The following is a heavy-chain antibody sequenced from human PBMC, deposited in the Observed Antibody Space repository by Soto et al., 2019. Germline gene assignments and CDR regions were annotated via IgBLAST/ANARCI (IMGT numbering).Heavy chain of an antibody. CDR3: ARVLPVVTDQFFYYHGLDV. V-gene: IGHV5-51*01. D-gene: IGHD2-21*02. J-gene: IGHJ6*02. CDR1: GYSFTSYW. CDR2: IYPRNSET. Sequence: PGESLKISCKGSGYSFTSYWIAWVRQMPGKGLECMGIIYPRNSETKYSPSFQGQVSISADKSIRTAYLQLNSLKASDTVTYYCARVLPVVTDQFFYYHGLDVWGLGTTVTVSS.